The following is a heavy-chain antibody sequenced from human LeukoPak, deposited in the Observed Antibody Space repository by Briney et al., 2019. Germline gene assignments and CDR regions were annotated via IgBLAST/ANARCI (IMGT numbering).Heavy chain of an antibody. CDR3: ARDPLGVSFIHYYFDY. V-gene: IGHV3-30*03. Sequence: GGSLRLSCAASGLTFSSHWMHWVRQAPGKGLEWVAVISYDGSNKYYADSVKGRFTISRDNSKNTLYLQMNSLRAEDTAVYYCARDPLGVSFIHYYFDYWGQGTLVTVSS. CDR2: ISYDGSNK. D-gene: IGHD3-16*01. J-gene: IGHJ4*02. CDR1: GLTFSSHW.